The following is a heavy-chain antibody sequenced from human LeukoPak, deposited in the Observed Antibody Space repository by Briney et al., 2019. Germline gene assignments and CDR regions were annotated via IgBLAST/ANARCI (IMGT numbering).Heavy chain of an antibody. CDR2: IYPRDGST. CDR3: AHSEGYPDYYDSSGYYQFDY. D-gene: IGHD3-22*01. Sequence: ASVKVSCKASGYTFTSNYIHWVRQAPGQGLEWMGMIYPRDGSTSYAQKFQGRVTVTRDTSTSTVHMELSSLRSEDTAVYYCAHSEGYPDYYDSSGYYQFDYWGQGTLVTVSS. CDR1: GYTFTSNY. J-gene: IGHJ4*02. V-gene: IGHV1-46*01.